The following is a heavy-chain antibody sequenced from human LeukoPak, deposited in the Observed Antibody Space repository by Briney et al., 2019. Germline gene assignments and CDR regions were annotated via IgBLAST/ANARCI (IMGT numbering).Heavy chain of an antibody. CDR1: GGTFSSYA. Sequence: GASVKVSCKASGGTFSSYAISWVRQAPGQGLEWMGRIIPILGIANYAQKFQGRVTITANKSTSTAYMELRSLRSDDTAVYYCAREGGYCSGGSCYSVLRYYGMDVWGQGTTVTVSS. CDR2: IIPILGIA. V-gene: IGHV1-69*04. J-gene: IGHJ6*02. D-gene: IGHD2-15*01. CDR3: AREGGYCSGGSCYSVLRYYGMDV.